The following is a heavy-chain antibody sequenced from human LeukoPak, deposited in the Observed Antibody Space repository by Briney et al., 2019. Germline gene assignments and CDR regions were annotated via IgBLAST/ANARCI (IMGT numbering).Heavy chain of an antibody. V-gene: IGHV1-2*02. J-gene: IGHJ3*02. D-gene: IGHD6-19*01. Sequence: ASVKVSCKASGYTFTGYYMHWVRQAPGQGLEWMGWINPNSGGTNYAQKFQGRVTMTRDTSISTAYMELSRLRSDDTAVYYCARDRGDSSGWYTAEAFDIWGQGTMVTVSS. CDR3: ARDRGDSSGWYTAEAFDI. CDR1: GYTFTGYY. CDR2: INPNSGGT.